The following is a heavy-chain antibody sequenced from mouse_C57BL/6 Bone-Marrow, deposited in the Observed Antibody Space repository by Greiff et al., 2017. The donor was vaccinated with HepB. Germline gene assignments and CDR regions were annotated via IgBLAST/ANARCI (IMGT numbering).Heavy chain of an antibody. CDR1: GFTFSSYG. D-gene: IGHD1-1*01. CDR2: ISSGGSYT. Sequence: EVNVVESGGDLVKPGGSLKLSCAASGFTFSSYGMSWVRQTPDKRLEWVATISSGGSYTYYPDSVKGRFTISRDNAKNTLYLQMSSLKSDDTAMYYCITTVVAPAMDYWGQGTSVTVSS. V-gene: IGHV5-6*01. J-gene: IGHJ4*01. CDR3: ITTVVAPAMDY.